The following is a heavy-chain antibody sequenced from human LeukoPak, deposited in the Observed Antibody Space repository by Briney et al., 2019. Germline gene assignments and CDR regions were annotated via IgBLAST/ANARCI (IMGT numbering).Heavy chain of an antibody. CDR3: ATTPVDP. CDR1: GFGFSDYY. J-gene: IGHJ5*02. CDR2: ISGSGSVT. V-gene: IGHV3-11*04. Sequence: GGSLRLSCAASGFGFSDYYMNWIRQAPGKGLEWVSYISGSGSVTYLADSVKGRFTISRDNAKNSLYLQMNSLRAEDTAVYYCATTPVDPWGQGTLVTVSS.